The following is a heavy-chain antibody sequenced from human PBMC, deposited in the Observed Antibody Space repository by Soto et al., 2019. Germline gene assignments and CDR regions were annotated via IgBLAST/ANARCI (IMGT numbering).Heavy chain of an antibody. CDR1: GYSFTSYW. J-gene: IGHJ6*02. D-gene: IGHD3-10*01. Sequence: PGESLKISCKGSGYSFTSYWIGWVRQMPGKGLEWMGIIYPGDSDTRYSPSFQGQVTISADKSISTAYLLWSSLKASDTAVYYWARAMVRGKNYYGVDVWGQGTTVTVSS. V-gene: IGHV5-51*01. CDR3: ARAMVRGKNYYGVDV. CDR2: IYPGDSDT.